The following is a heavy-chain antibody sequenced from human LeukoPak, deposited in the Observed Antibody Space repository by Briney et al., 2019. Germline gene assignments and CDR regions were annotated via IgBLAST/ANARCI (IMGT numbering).Heavy chain of an antibody. J-gene: IGHJ4*02. CDR2: IYYSGST. D-gene: IGHD6-6*01. V-gene: IGHV4-59*01. CDR1: GGSISSYY. Sequence: SETLSLTCTVSGGSISSYYWSWIRQPPGKGLEWIGYIYYSGSTNYNPSLKSRVTISVDTSKNQFSLKLSSVTAADTALYYCARGVEYSSSSGLGYWGQRTLVTVSS. CDR3: ARGVEYSSSSGLGY.